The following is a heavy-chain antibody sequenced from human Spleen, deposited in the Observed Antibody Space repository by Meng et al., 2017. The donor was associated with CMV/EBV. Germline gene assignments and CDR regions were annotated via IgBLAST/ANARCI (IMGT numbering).Heavy chain of an antibody. CDR3: AREGWELRVSHPFDY. CDR1: GFTFSSYW. D-gene: IGHD1-26*01. CDR2: INSDGSST. V-gene: IGHV3-74*01. Sequence: EVQLVESGGGLVQPGGSLILPCAAFGFTFSSYWMHWVRQAPGKGLVWVSRINSDGSSTSYADSVKGRFTISRDNAKNTLYLQMNSLRAEDTAVYYCAREGWELRVSHPFDYWGQGTLVTVS. J-gene: IGHJ4*02.